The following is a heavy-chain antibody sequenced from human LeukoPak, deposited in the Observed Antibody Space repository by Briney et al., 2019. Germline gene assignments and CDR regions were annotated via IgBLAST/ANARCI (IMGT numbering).Heavy chain of an antibody. D-gene: IGHD3-3*01. CDR3: ATSYDFWSGYYYYFDY. V-gene: IGHV3-30-3*01. J-gene: IGHJ4*02. Sequence: GGSLRLSCAASGFTFSSYAMHWVRQAPGKGLEWVAVISYDGSNKYYADSVKGRFTISRDNSKNTLYLQMNSLRAEDTAVYYCATSYDFWSGYYYYFDYWGQGTLVTVSS. CDR1: GFTFSSYA. CDR2: ISYDGSNK.